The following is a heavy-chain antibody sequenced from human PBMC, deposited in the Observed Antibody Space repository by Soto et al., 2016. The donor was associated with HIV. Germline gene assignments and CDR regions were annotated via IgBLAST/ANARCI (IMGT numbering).Heavy chain of an antibody. CDR1: GFTFSSYS. V-gene: IGHV3-48*04. CDR2: ISSSSNII. Sequence: EVQLVESGGGLVQPGGSLRLSCAASGFTFSSYSMNWVRQAPGKGLEWVSYISSSSNIIYYADSVKGRFTISRDNSKKLTVSANAQPESRGHGYVYCARDRRPLDYVGPGNPGHRLL. CDR3: ARDRRPLDY. J-gene: IGHJ4*02.